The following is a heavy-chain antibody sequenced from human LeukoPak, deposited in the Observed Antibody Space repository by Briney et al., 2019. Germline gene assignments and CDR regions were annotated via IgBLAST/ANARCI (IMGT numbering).Heavy chain of an antibody. D-gene: IGHD6-13*01. CDR1: GYTFTSYD. V-gene: IGHV1-8*01. CDR2: MNPNSGNT. CDR3: ATVDSGIAAAGTNYYYYYCGMDV. Sequence: ASVKVSCKASGYTFTSYDINWVRQATGQGLEWMGWMNPNSGNTGYAQKFQGRVTMTRNTSISTAYMELSSLRSEDTAVYYCATVDSGIAAAGTNYYYYYCGMDVWGQGTTVTVSS. J-gene: IGHJ6*02.